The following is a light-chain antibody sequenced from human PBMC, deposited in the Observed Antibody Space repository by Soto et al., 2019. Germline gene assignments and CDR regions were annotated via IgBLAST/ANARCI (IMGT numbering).Light chain of an antibody. V-gene: IGLV6-57*04. CDR3: QSYDTRTWV. CDR1: SGSIASNS. CDR2: ENN. Sequence: NFLLTQPHSVSESPGKTVTISCTRSSGSIASNSVQWYQQRPGSAPTTVIYENNERPSGVPERFSGSIDRSSNSASLTISGLNTEDEADYYCQSYDTRTWVFGGGTKLTVL. J-gene: IGLJ3*02.